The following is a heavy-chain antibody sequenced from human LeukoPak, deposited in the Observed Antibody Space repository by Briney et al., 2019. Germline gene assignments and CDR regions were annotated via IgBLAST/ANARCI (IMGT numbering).Heavy chain of an antibody. CDR2: IYYSGST. Sequence: SQTLSLTCTASGGSLSSGDYYWNWIRQPPGKGLEWIGYIYYSGSTYYNPSLKSRLPISVDTSKNHFSLKLSSVTASDTAVYYCAREPEIRLSPHYYDSSGILDYWGQGTLVTVSS. CDR1: GGSLSSGDYY. D-gene: IGHD3-22*01. CDR3: AREPEIRLSPHYYDSSGILDY. V-gene: IGHV4-30-4*08. J-gene: IGHJ4*02.